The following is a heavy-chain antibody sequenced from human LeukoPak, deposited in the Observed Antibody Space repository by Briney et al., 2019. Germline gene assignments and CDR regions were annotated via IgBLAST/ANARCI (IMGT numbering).Heavy chain of an antibody. D-gene: IGHD2-15*01. V-gene: IGHV1-2*07. Sequence: ASVKVSCKASGYTFTDYYMHWVRQAPGLGLEWMGRINPNSGGTNYAHEFRGRVTMTRDTSISTVYMELSRLRSDDTAVYYCVPATLNFDYWGQGTLVTVSS. CDR3: VPATLNFDY. CDR2: INPNSGGT. CDR1: GYTFTDYY. J-gene: IGHJ4*02.